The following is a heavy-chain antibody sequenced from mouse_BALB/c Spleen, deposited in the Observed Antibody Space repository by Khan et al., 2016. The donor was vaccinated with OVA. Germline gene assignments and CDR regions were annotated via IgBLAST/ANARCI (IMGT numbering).Heavy chain of an antibody. CDR2: ISSGSSTI. CDR1: GFTFSSFG. CDR3: ARAGGKPHWYFDV. Sequence: EVELVESGGGLVQPGGSRNLSCAASGFTFSSFGMHWVRQSPKKGLEWVAYISSGSSTIYYVDPVKGRFTISRANPKNTLFLQMTSRKSQDTDMYYCARAGGKPHWYFDVPGAGNTDTVPS. V-gene: IGHV5-17*02. J-gene: IGHJ1*01.